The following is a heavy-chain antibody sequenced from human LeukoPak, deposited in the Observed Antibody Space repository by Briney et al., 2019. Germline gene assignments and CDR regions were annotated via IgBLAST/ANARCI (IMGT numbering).Heavy chain of an antibody. V-gene: IGHV3-66*01. CDR2: IYSGGST. CDR3: ARDRGGWAFDY. D-gene: IGHD6-19*01. J-gene: IGHJ4*02. Sequence: PGGSLRLSCAASGFTVSSNYMSWVRQAPGKGLEWVSVIYSGGSTYYADSVKGRFTISRDNSKNTLYLQTNSLRAEDTAVYYCARDRGGWAFDYWGQGTLVTVSS. CDR1: GFTVSSNY.